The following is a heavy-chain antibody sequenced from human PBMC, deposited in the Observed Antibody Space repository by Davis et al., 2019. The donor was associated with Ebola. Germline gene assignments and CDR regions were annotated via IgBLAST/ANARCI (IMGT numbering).Heavy chain of an antibody. CDR3: ARDRRGLLWFREKNWYFDL. D-gene: IGHD3-10*01. V-gene: IGHV3-7*03. CDR2: IDEDGSKK. CDR1: GFTFSSYW. J-gene: IGHJ2*01. Sequence: GESLKISCAVSGFTFSSYWMSWVRQGPGKGLEWVAEIDEDGSKKDYVDSVKGRFTISRDNAKNSLYLQMNSLRAEDTAVYYCARDRRGLLWFREKNWYFDLWGRGTLVTVSS.